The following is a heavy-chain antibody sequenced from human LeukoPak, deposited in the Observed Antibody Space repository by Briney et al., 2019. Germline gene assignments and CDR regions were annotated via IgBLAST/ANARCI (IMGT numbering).Heavy chain of an antibody. CDR2: IYHNGST. V-gene: IGHV4-4*02. D-gene: IGHD2-15*01. CDR1: GGSISTGNW. CDR3: AREGSRRLYMDV. Sequence: AETLSLTCAVSGGSISTGNWWTWVRQSPDKGLEWIGEIYHNGSTNYNPSLKSRVTMSIENSKNHFSLRLTSLTAADTAVYYCAREGSRRLYMDVWGRGTTITVSS. J-gene: IGHJ6*03.